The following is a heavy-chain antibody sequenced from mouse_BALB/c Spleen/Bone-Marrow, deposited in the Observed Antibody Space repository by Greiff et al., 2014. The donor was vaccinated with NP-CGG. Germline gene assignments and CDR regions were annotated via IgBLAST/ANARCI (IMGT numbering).Heavy chain of an antibody. CDR3: ARRRGTMITTRDAMDY. D-gene: IGHD2-4*01. J-gene: IGHJ4*01. V-gene: IGHV1-74*04. CDR1: GYTFTSYW. Sequence: ESGAELVRPGASVKLSCKASGYTFTSYWMNWVKQRPEQGLEWIGRIDPYDSETHYNQKFKDKAILTVDKSSSTAYMQLSSLTSEDSAVYYCARRRGTMITTRDAMDYWGQGTSVTVSS. CDR2: IDPYDSET.